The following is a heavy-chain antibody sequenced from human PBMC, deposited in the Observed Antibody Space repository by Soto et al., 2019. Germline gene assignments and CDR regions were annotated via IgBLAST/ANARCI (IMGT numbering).Heavy chain of an antibody. D-gene: IGHD3-10*01. Sequence: SETLSLTWAVSGGSFSGFDWSWIRQPPGKGLEWIGEISDSGSPKYNPSPESRVAISLDTSKSQFSLRLSSVTAADTAVYYCARVAYYFNSGRYDIWGQGALVTVSS. CDR1: GGSFSGFD. CDR3: ARVAYYFNSGRYDI. V-gene: IGHV4-34*01. CDR2: ISDSGSP. J-gene: IGHJ4*01.